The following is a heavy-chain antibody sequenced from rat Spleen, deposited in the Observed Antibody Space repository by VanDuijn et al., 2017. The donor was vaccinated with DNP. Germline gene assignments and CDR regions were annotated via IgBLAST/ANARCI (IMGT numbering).Heavy chain of an antibody. Sequence: EVQLVESGGGLVQPGRSLKLSCAGSGFTFSDYNMAWVRQAPKKGLEWVATISYDGSSPSYRDSVNGRFTISRDNAKSTLYLQMDSLRSEDTATYYCARLYRYNYVDYWGQGVMVTVSS. CDR3: ARLYRYNYVDY. J-gene: IGHJ2*01. CDR1: GFTFSDYN. D-gene: IGHD1-5*01. CDR2: ISYDGSSP. V-gene: IGHV5-7*01.